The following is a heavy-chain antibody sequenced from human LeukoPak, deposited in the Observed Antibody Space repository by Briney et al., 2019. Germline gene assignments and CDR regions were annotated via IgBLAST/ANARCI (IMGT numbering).Heavy chain of an antibody. CDR3: ARERRGSYLVDY. J-gene: IGHJ4*02. CDR1: GFTLSTDSM. V-gene: IGHV4-39*07. Sequence: RPGGSLRLSCAASGFTLSTDSMNWVRQAPGKGLEWIGSIYYSGSTYYNPSLKSRVTISVDTSKNQFSLKLSSVTAADTAVYYCARERRGSYLVDYWGQGTLVTVSS. D-gene: IGHD1-26*01. CDR2: IYYSGST.